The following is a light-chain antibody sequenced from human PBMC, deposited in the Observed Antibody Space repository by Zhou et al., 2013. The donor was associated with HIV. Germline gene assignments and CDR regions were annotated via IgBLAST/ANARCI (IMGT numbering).Light chain of an antibody. V-gene: IGKV3-20*01. J-gene: IGKJ2*01. CDR1: QSLNSN. Sequence: EIVMTQSPATLSVSPGERATLSCRASQSLNSNLAWYQQKPGQAPRLLIYDASSRATGIPDRFSGSGSGTDFTLTISRLESEDFAVYYCQQYGSSPFTFGQGTTLEIK. CDR2: DAS. CDR3: QQYGSSPFT.